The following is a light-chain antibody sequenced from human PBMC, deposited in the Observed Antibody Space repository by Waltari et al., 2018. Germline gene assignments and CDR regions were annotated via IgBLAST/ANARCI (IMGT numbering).Light chain of an antibody. CDR2: DVS. Sequence: QSALTQPASVSGSPGQSITIPCTGTSGDAGGYNYVSWYQQHPGKAPNVMIYDVSNRASGVSNRCSGSKSGNTAALTISGLQAEDEADYYCSSYTSSSTEVFGGGTKLTVL. CDR1: SGDAGGYNY. J-gene: IGLJ2*01. CDR3: SSYTSSSTEV. V-gene: IGLV2-14*01.